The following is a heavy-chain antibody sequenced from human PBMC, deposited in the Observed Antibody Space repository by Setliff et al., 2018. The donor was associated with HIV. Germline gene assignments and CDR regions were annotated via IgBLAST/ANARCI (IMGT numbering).Heavy chain of an antibody. CDR2: ISSSGGRT. V-gene: IGHV3-23*01. J-gene: IGHJ4*02. CDR1: GFTFSNYV. D-gene: IGHD3-10*02. CDR3: VKVSRGTVVRGVILVGYFDY. Sequence: QPGGSLRLSCAASGFTFSNYVTSWVRQTPGKGLEWVSAISSSGGRTYHTDSVKGRFTISRDNSKNTLYLQRSSLRVEDTAVYYCVKVSRGTVVRGVILVGYFDYWGQGTLVTVSS.